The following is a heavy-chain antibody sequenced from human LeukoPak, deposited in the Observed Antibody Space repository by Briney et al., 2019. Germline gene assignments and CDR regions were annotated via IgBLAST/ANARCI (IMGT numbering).Heavy chain of an antibody. V-gene: IGHV4-4*07. D-gene: IGHD2-2*01. CDR1: GGSISSYY. CDR3: ARDSGCSSTSCYYYYGMDV. J-gene: IGHJ6*02. Sequence: SETLSLTCTVSGGSISSYYWSWIRQPAGKGLEWIGRIYTSGSTNYDPSLKSRVTMSVDTSKNQFSLKLSSVTAADTAVYYCARDSGCSSTSCYYYYGMDVWGQGTTVTVSS. CDR2: IYTSGST.